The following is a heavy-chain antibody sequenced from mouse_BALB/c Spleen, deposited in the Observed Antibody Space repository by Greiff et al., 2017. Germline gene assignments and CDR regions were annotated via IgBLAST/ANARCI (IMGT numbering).Heavy chain of an antibody. Sequence: EVQLQQSGAELVKPGASVKLSCTASGFNIKDTYMHWVKQRPEQGLEWIGRIDPANGNTKYDPKFQGKATITADTSSNTAYLQLSSLTSEDTAVYYCAVYGSSYDYAMDYWGQGTSVTVSS. D-gene: IGHD1-1*01. J-gene: IGHJ4*01. CDR3: AVYGSSYDYAMDY. CDR2: IDPANGNT. CDR1: GFNIKDTY. V-gene: IGHV14-3*02.